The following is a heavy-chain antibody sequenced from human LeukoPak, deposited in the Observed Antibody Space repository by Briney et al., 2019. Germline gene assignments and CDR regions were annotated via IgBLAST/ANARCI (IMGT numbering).Heavy chain of an antibody. CDR3: ARDLIHYYGSGAKT. CDR2: ISTSSSYI. V-gene: IGHV3-21*01. CDR1: GFSFSDYS. D-gene: IGHD3-10*01. J-gene: IGHJ5*02. Sequence: GGSLRLSCAASGFSFSDYSMNWVRQAPGKGLEWVSSISTSSSYIYYADSVKGRFTISRDNAKNSLYLQMNSLRAGDTAVYYCARDLIHYYGSGAKTWGQGTLVTVSS.